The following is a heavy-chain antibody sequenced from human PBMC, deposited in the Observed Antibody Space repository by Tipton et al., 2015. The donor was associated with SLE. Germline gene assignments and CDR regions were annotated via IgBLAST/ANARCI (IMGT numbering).Heavy chain of an antibody. CDR3: ARDPAMGRGDPPWFDP. V-gene: IGHV3-33*01. CDR2: IWYDGSNK. Sequence: SLRLSCAASGFTFSSYGMHWVRQAPGKGLEWVAVIWYDGSNKYYADSVKGRFTISRDNSKNTLYLQMNSLRAEDTAVYYCARDPAMGRGDPPWFDPWGQGTLVTVSS. D-gene: IGHD3-10*01. J-gene: IGHJ5*02. CDR1: GFTFSSYG.